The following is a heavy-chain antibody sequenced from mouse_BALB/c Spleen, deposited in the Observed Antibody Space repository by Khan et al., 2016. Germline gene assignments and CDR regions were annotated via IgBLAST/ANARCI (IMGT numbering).Heavy chain of an antibody. V-gene: IGHV3-2*02. CDR1: GYSITSDYA. CDR2: ISYSGSP. J-gene: IGHJ3*01. CDR3: ARGRYRYPFAY. Sequence: EVQLQESGPGLVKPSQSLSLTCTVTGYSITSDYAWNWIRQFPGNKLEWMGYISYSGSPSYNPSLKSRISITRDTSKNQFFLQLNSVTTEDTATYYCARGRYRYPFAYWGQGTLVTVSA. D-gene: IGHD2-14*01.